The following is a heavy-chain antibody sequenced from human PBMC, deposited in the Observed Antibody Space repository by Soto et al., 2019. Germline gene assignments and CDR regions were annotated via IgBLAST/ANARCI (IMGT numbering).Heavy chain of an antibody. V-gene: IGHV1-18*01. Sequence: ASVKVSCKASGYTFTSYGISWVRQAPGQGLEWMGWISAYNGNTNYAQKLQGRVTMTRDTSISTAYMELSSLRSDDTAVYYCARSLRYSSGWYYFDYWGQGTLVTVSS. CDR3: ARSLRYSSGWYYFDY. J-gene: IGHJ4*02. D-gene: IGHD6-19*01. CDR1: GYTFTSYG. CDR2: ISAYNGNT.